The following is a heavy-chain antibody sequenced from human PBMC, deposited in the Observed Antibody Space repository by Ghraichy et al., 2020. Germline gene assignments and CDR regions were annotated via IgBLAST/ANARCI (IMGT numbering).Heavy chain of an antibody. J-gene: IGHJ3*02. D-gene: IGHD4-17*01. CDR1: GGAISSYY. Sequence: SETLSLTCTVSGGAISSYYWSWIRQPPGKGLEWIGYIFYSGSTNYNPSLKSRVTISVDTSKNQFSLRLNSVTPADTAVYYCARDSVTNADAFDIWGQGTMITVSS. CDR2: IFYSGST. V-gene: IGHV4-59*01. CDR3: ARDSVTNADAFDI.